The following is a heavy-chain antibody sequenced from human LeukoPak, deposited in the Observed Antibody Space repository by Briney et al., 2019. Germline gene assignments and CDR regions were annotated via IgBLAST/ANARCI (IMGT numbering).Heavy chain of an antibody. J-gene: IGHJ4*02. Sequence: PSETLSLTCAVSGGSISSSNWWSWVRQPPGKGLEWIGEIYHSGSTNYNPSLKSRVTISVDKSKNQFSLKLSSVTAADTAVYYCARGYYDSSGYLPFDYWGQGTLVTVSS. CDR2: IYHSGST. V-gene: IGHV4-4*02. CDR1: GGSISSSNW. D-gene: IGHD3-22*01. CDR3: ARGYYDSSGYLPFDY.